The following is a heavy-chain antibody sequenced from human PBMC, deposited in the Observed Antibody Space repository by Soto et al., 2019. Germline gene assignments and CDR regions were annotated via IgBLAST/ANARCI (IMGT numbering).Heavy chain of an antibody. D-gene: IGHD2-8*02. V-gene: IGHV4-39*07. Sequence: SETLSLTCTVSGGSISSSSYYWGWIRQPPGKGLEWIGNIFYIGSTNYNPSLKSRVTISVDTSKNQFSLKLTSVTAADTAVYYCARDKITGLFDYWGQGTLVTVSS. CDR2: IFYIGST. CDR1: GGSISSSSYY. J-gene: IGHJ4*02. CDR3: ARDKITGLFDY.